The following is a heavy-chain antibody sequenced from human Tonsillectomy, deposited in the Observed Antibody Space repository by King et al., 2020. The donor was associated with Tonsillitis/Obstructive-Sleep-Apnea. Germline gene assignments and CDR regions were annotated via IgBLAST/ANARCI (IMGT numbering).Heavy chain of an antibody. D-gene: IGHD4-17*01. CDR3: ESLTETSTAVTSSGYFDL. J-gene: IGHJ2*01. V-gene: IGHV4-59*08. CDR2: IYYSGST. CDR1: GGSISSFY. Sequence: VQLQESGPGLVTPSETLSLTCTVSGGSISSFYWSWIRQPPGKGLEWIGYIYYSGSTNYNPSLKSRVTISVARSKNQFSLKLSDVTAADTAAYVCESLTETSTAVTSSGYFDLWGRGTLVTVSS.